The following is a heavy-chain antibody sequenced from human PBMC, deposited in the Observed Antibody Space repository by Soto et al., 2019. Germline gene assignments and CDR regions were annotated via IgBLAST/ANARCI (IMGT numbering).Heavy chain of an antibody. J-gene: IGHJ4*02. CDR2: IGTAGDT. CDR3: ARGMGGYYDSSGYYYFDY. Sequence: GGSLRLSCAASGFTFSSYDMHWVRQATGKGLEWVSAIGTAGDTYYPGSVKGRFTISRENAKNSLYLQMNSLRAGDTAVYYCARGMGGYYDSSGYYYFDYWGQGTLVTVSS. CDR1: GFTFSSYD. D-gene: IGHD3-22*01. V-gene: IGHV3-13*01.